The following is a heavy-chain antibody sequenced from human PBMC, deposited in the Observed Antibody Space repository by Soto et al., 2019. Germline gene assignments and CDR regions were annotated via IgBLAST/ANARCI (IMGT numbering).Heavy chain of an antibody. CDR3: ARNFYDYVWGSYRYDY. CDR2: THYTGST. Sequence: PSDTLSLTCTVSGGSISGGDYYWSWIRQPPGKGLEWIGNTHYTGSTHYNPSLKSRATNSVDTSKNQFSLKLSSVTAADTAMYYCARNFYDYVWGSYRYDYWGQGALVTVSS. D-gene: IGHD3-16*02. J-gene: IGHJ4*02. V-gene: IGHV4-30-4*02. CDR1: GGSISGGDYY.